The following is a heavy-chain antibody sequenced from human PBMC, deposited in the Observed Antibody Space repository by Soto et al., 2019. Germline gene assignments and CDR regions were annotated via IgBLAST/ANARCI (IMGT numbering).Heavy chain of an antibody. CDR1: GYSFTSYW. J-gene: IGHJ4*02. CDR3: ARGSGSGSYYNGWSYYFDY. D-gene: IGHD3-10*01. Sequence: GESLKISCKGSGYSFTSYWIGWVRQMPGKGLEWMGIIYPGDSDTRYSPSFQGQVTISADKSISTAYLQWSSLKASDTAMYYCARGSGSGSYYNGWSYYFDYWGQGTLVTVSS. V-gene: IGHV5-51*01. CDR2: IYPGDSDT.